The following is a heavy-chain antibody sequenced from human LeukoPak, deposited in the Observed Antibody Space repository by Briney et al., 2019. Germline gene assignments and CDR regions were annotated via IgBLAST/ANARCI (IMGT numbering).Heavy chain of an antibody. CDR1: GYSFTSYW. V-gene: IGHV5-51*01. Sequence: GESLQISCKGSGYSFTSYWIGWVRQMPGKGLEWMGIIYPGDSDTRYSPSFQGQVTISADKSISTAYLQWSSLKASDTAMYYCARHGATRGFYFDYWGQGTLVTVSS. J-gene: IGHJ4*02. CDR2: IYPGDSDT. CDR3: ARHGATRGFYFDY. D-gene: IGHD3-16*01.